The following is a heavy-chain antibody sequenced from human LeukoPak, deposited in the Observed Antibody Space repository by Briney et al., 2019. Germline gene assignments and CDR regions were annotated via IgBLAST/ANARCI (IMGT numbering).Heavy chain of an antibody. J-gene: IGHJ6*02. CDR1: GGSISSYY. CDR3: ARHMGTVTKPRVGMDV. V-gene: IGHV4-59*08. Sequence: SETLSLTCTVSGGSISSYYWSWIRQPPGKGLEWIGYIYYSGSTNYNTSLKSRVTISVDTSKNQFSLKLSSVTAADTAVYYCARHMGTVTKPRVGMDVWGQGTTVTVSS. CDR2: IYYSGST. D-gene: IGHD4-17*01.